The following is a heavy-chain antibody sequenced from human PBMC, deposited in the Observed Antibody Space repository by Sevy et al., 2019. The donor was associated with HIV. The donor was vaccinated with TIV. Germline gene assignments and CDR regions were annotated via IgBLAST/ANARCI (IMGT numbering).Heavy chain of an antibody. J-gene: IGHJ6*02. CDR1: GFTFSSYS. CDR2: ISSSSSYI. D-gene: IGHD3-9*01. CDR3: ARSSHYDILTGYYIMYYYYGMDV. Sequence: GGSLRLSCAASGFTFSSYSMNWVRQAPGKGLEWVSSISSSSSYIYYADSVKGRFTISREKAKNSLYLQMNSLRAEDTAVYYCARSSHYDILTGYYIMYYYYGMDVWGQGTTVTVSS. V-gene: IGHV3-21*01.